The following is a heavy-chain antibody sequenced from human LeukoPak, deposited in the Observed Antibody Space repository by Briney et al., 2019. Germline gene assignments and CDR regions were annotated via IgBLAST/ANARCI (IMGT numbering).Heavy chain of an antibody. CDR2: ISYDGSNK. Sequence: GGSLRLSCAASGFTFSSYGMHWVRQAPGKGLEWVAVISYDGSNKYYADSVKGRFTISRDNSKNTLYLQMNGLRAEDTAVYYCAKAPRPWVGGATGSRYYFDYWGQGTLVIVSS. CDR1: GFTFSSYG. D-gene: IGHD1-26*01. V-gene: IGHV3-30*18. J-gene: IGHJ4*02. CDR3: AKAPRPWVGGATGSRYYFDY.